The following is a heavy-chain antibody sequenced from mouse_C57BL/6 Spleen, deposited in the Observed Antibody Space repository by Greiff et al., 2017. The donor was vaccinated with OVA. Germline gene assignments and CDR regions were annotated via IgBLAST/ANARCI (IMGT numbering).Heavy chain of an antibody. J-gene: IGHJ1*03. CDR1: GYTFTSYW. CDR2: FDPNSGGT. D-gene: IGHD1-1*01. CDR3: ARSYYNGSSYDWYFDV. V-gene: IGHV1-72*01. Sequence: QVQLQQPGAELVKPGASVKLSCKASGYTFTSYWMHWVKQRPGRGLEWIGRFDPNSGGTKYNEKFKSKATLTVDKPSSTAYMQLSSLTSEYAAVYYCARSYYNGSSYDWYFDVWGKGTTVTVSS.